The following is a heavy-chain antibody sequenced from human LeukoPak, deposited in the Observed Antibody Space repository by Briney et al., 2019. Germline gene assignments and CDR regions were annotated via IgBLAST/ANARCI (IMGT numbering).Heavy chain of an antibody. J-gene: IGHJ4*02. CDR3: ARTLWYYFDY. CDR2: ISSNAYTI. Sequence: PGGSLRLSCAASGFPFSSHEMSWVRQAPGKGLEWVAFISSNAYTIYYADSVRGRFTISRDNAKNSLYLQMNSLRAEDTAVYYCARTLWYYFDYWGQGSLVTVSS. CDR1: GFPFSSHE. D-gene: IGHD2-21*01. V-gene: IGHV3-48*03.